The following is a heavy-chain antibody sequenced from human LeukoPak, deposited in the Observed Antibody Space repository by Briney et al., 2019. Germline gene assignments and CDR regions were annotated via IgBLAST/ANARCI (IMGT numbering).Heavy chain of an antibody. CDR3: ARQYCSTTSCYGVVDY. D-gene: IGHD2-2*01. Sequence: GESLNISCTGSGYSFTSYWIGWVRQMPGKGLEWRGIIYPGDSDTRYSPSFQGQVTISADKSISTAYLQWSSLKASDTAMYYCARQYCSTTSCYGVVDYWGQGTLVTVSS. J-gene: IGHJ4*02. CDR2: IYPGDSDT. V-gene: IGHV5-51*01. CDR1: GYSFTSYW.